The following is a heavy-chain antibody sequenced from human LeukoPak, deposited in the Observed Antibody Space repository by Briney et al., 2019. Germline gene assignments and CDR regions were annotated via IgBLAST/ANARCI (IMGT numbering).Heavy chain of an antibody. CDR3: ASAFYYDSSGYYGFYFDY. D-gene: IGHD3-22*01. V-gene: IGHV1-69*04. CDR1: GGTFSNYA. CDR2: IIPILGIA. J-gene: IGHJ4*02. Sequence: SVKVSCKASGGTFSNYAISWVRQAPGQGLEWMGRIIPILGIANYAQKFQGRVTITADISTSTAYMELGSLRSEDTAVYYCASAFYYDSSGYYGFYFDYWGQGTLVTVSS.